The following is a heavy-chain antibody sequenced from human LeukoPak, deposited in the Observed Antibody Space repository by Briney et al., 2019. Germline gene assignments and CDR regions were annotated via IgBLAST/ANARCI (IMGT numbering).Heavy chain of an antibody. CDR3: ARLLRDYYGMDV. D-gene: IGHD3-9*01. Sequence: PGESLKISCKASGYRFPSYWITWVRQMPGKGLEWMGGIDPIDSYTTYSPSFQGHVTISADKSIATVYLQWSSLKASDTAMYYCARLLRDYYGMDVWGQGTTVTVSS. CDR2: IDPIDSYT. CDR1: GYRFPSYW. J-gene: IGHJ6*02. V-gene: IGHV5-10-1*01.